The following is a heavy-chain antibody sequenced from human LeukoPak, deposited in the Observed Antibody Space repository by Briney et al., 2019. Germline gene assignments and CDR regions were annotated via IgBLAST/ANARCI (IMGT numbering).Heavy chain of an antibody. CDR3: AKAYGDYGWGEYYYYMDV. J-gene: IGHJ6*03. Sequence: GGSLRLSCAASGFTFSSYGMHWVRQAPGKGLEWVAVISYDGSNKYYADSVKGRFTISRDNSKNTLHLQMNSLRAEDTAVYYCAKAYGDYGWGEYYYYMDVWGKGTTVTVSS. CDR2: ISYDGSNK. D-gene: IGHD4-17*01. CDR1: GFTFSSYG. V-gene: IGHV3-30*18.